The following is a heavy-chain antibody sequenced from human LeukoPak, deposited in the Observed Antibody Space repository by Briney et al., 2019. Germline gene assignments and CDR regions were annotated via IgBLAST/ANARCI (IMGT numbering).Heavy chain of an antibody. J-gene: IGHJ3*02. CDR1: GGSISSSSYY. V-gene: IGHV4-39*07. D-gene: IGHD3-3*01. CDR2: IYYSGST. CDR3: ARATLSRDDFWSGYAYHDAFDI. Sequence: SETLSLTCTVSGGSISSSSYYWGWIRQPPGKGLEWIGSIYYSGSTYYNPSLKSRVTISVDTSKNQFSLKLSSVTAADTAVYYCARATLSRDDFWSGYAYHDAFDIWGQGTMVTVSS.